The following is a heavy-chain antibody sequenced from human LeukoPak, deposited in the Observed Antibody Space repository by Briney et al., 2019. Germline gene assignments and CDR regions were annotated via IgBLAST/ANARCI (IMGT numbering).Heavy chain of an antibody. CDR1: GYTFTSYG. D-gene: IGHD3-22*01. CDR2: IIPIFGTA. CDR3: ARGASGYYDSSGYPDY. V-gene: IGHV1-69*13. Sequence: SVKVSCKASGYTFTSYGISWVRQAPGQGLEWMGGIIPIFGTANYAQKFQGRVTITADESTSTAYMELSSLRSEDTAVYYCARGASGYYDSSGYPDYWGQGTLVTVSS. J-gene: IGHJ4*02.